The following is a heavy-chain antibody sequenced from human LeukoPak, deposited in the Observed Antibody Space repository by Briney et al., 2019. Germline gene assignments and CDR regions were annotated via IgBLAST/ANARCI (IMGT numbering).Heavy chain of an antibody. CDR3: ARDGRAGSRYYYYYMDV. J-gene: IGHJ6*03. Sequence: ASVKVSCKASGYTFTSYGISWVRQAPGQGLEWMGWISAYNGNTNYAQKLQGRVTMTTDTSTSTAYMELRSLRSDDTAVYYCARDGRAGSRYYYYYMDVWGKGTTVTVSS. CDR1: GYTFTSYG. D-gene: IGHD1-26*01. V-gene: IGHV1-18*01. CDR2: ISAYNGNT.